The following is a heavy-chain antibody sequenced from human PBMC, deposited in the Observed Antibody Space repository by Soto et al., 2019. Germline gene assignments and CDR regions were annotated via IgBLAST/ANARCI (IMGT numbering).Heavy chain of an antibody. Sequence: SETLSLTCTVSGGSISSYYWSWIRQPPGKGLEWIGYIYYSGSTNYNPSLKSRVTISVDTSKNQFSLKLSSVTAADTAVYYCAGGYSGYDLGFLDYWGQGTLVTVSS. V-gene: IGHV4-59*01. CDR2: IYYSGST. CDR3: AGGYSGYDLGFLDY. CDR1: GGSISSYY. D-gene: IGHD5-12*01. J-gene: IGHJ4*02.